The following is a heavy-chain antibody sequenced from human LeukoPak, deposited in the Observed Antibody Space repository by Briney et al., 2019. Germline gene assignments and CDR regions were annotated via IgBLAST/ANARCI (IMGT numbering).Heavy chain of an antibody. CDR1: GFTFNTYS. CDR2: MSYDGGTR. D-gene: IGHD6-13*01. V-gene: IGHV3-30*07. Sequence: GGSLRLSCAASGFTFNTYSIHWVRQAPGKGLEWVAVMSYDGGTRYFADSVKGRFADSRDNSQNMVYLQMNSLRDEDTAVYYCARARVAAAGSIPDYWGQGTLVTVSS. CDR3: ARARVAAAGSIPDY. J-gene: IGHJ4*02.